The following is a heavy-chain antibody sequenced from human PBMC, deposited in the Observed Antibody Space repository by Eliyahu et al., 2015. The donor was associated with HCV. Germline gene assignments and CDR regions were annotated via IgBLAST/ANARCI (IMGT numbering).Heavy chain of an antibody. CDR3: ARRQWELGAFDI. Sequence: QVQLQESGPGLVKPSQTLSLTCXVSGGSISSGGYXWSWIRQHPGKGLEWIGYIYYSGSTYYNPSLKSRVTISVDTSKNQFSLKLSSVTAADTAVYYCARRQWELGAFDIWGQGTMVTVSS. D-gene: IGHD1-26*01. CDR1: GGSISSGGYX. J-gene: IGHJ3*02. CDR2: IYYSGST. V-gene: IGHV4-31*03.